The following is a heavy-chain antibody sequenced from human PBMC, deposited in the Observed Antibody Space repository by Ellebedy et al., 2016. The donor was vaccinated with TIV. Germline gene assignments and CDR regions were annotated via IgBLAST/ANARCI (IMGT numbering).Heavy chain of an antibody. CDR1: GGSIRNYY. J-gene: IGHJ4*02. CDR2: IYHTGST. D-gene: IGHD6-19*01. Sequence: GSLRLSCSVSGGSIRNYYWSWIRQPPGKGLEWIGYIYHTGSTKYNPSLKSRVTLSVDTSKNQFSLKLNSVTAADTAVYYCARVRRAGFYYSDHWGQGTLVTVSS. CDR3: ARVRRAGFYYSDH. V-gene: IGHV4-59*01.